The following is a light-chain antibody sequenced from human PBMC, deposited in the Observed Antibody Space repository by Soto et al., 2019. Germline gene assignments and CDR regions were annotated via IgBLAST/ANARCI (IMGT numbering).Light chain of an antibody. Sequence: DLTQSPCALPLSPGERATLYCRSSDCVSSDYLAWYQQKPGQAPRLVIFGASIRASAIPDRFSGRGSGTDFTLTISGLDPEDFAVYYCQYYVSAHWWPFAQVTKV. V-gene: IGKV3-20*01. J-gene: IGKJ1*01. CDR2: GAS. CDR1: DCVSSDY. CDR3: QYYVSAHWWP.